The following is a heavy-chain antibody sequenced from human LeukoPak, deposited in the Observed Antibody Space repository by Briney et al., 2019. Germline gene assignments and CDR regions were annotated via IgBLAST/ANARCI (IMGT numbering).Heavy chain of an antibody. V-gene: IGHV3-30*02. CDR1: GFTFSSYG. Sequence: PGGSLRLSCAASGFTFSSYGMHWVRQAPGKGLEWVAFIRFDGTSEFYADSVKARFTISRDNSKGTVYLQMNSLRPEDTAVYYCAKDDAWLQYGNWGRGTLVTVSS. D-gene: IGHD5-24*01. CDR3: AKDDAWLQYGN. J-gene: IGHJ4*02. CDR2: IRFDGTSE.